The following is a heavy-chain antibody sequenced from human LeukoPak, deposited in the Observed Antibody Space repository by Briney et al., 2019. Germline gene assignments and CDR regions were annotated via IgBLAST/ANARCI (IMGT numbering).Heavy chain of an antibody. J-gene: IGHJ6*02. D-gene: IGHD4-17*01. CDR2: ISAYNGNT. V-gene: IGHV1-18*01. CDR1: GYTFTSYG. Sequence: ASVTVSCKASGYTFTSYGISWVRQAPGQGLEWMGWISAYNGNTNYAQKLQGRVTMTTDTSTSTAYMELRSLRSDDTAVYYCARDNTVTTYYYHYGMDVWGQGTTVTVSS. CDR3: ARDNTVTTYYYHYGMDV.